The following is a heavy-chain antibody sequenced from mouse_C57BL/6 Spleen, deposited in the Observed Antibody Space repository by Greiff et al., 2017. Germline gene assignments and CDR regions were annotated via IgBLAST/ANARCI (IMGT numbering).Heavy chain of an antibody. CDR2: IRLKCDNYAT. V-gene: IGHV6-3*01. Sequence: EVKLEESGGGLVQPGGSMKLSCVASGFTFSNYWMNWVRQSPEKGLEWVAQIRLKCDNYATDYAEAVKGRFTISRDDSKSSVYLQMNNLRAEDTGIYYYTGRRYYGSSLGYFDFWGPGTTVTVSS. CDR1: GFTFSNYW. D-gene: IGHD1-1*01. J-gene: IGHJ1*01. CDR3: TGRRYYGSSLGYFDF.